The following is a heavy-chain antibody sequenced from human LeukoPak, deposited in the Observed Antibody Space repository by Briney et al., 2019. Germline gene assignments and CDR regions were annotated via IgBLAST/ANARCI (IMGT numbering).Heavy chain of an antibody. CDR2: IHISGST. D-gene: IGHD1-26*01. CDR1: GGSISSYY. CDR3: AIYSGSYHNPYYYYYMDV. V-gene: IGHV4-4*07. Sequence: PSETLSLTCTVSGGSISSYYWSWIRQPAGKGLEWIGRIHISGSTNYNPSLKGRVTMSADTSKNQFSLKLSSVTAADTAVYYCAIYSGSYHNPYYYYYMDVWGKGTTVTISS. J-gene: IGHJ6*03.